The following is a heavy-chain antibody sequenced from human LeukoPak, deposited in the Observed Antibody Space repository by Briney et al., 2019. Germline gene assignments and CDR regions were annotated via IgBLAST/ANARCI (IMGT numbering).Heavy chain of an antibody. Sequence: GGSLRLSCAASGFTFSSYWMSWVRQAPGKGLEWVANIKQDGSEKYYVDSVKGRFTISRDNAKNSLYLQMNSLRAEDTAVYYCARGGGYNWNYVFDYWGQGTLVTVSS. CDR2: IKQDGSEK. CDR1: GFTFSSYW. V-gene: IGHV3-7*01. J-gene: IGHJ4*02. CDR3: ARGGGYNWNYVFDY. D-gene: IGHD1-7*01.